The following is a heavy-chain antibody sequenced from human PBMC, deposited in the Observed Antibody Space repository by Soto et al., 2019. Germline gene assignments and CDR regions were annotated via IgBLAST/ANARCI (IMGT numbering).Heavy chain of an antibody. J-gene: IGHJ4*02. CDR2: IYYSGST. CDR3: ARLNWDGGY. CDR1: GGSISSGGYY. Sequence: QMQLQESGPGLVKPSQTLSLTCTVSGGSISSGGYYWSWIRQHPGKGLEWIGYIYYSGSTFYNPSLKTRVTMSVDTSKNQFSLKLSSVNAADTAMYYCARLNWDGGYWGQGTLVTVSS. D-gene: IGHD1-20*01. V-gene: IGHV4-31*03.